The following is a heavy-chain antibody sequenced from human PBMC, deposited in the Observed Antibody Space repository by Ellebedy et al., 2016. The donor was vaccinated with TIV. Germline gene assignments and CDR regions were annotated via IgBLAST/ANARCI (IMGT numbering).Heavy chain of an antibody. CDR1: GYTFTGYY. CDR2: INPSGGST. CDR3: ARAVDDYGDPLGY. V-gene: IGHV1-46*01. D-gene: IGHD4-17*01. Sequence: ASVKVSXXASGYTFTGYYMHWVRQAPGQGLEWMGIINPSGGSTSYAQKFQGRVTMTRDTSTSTVYMELSSLRSEDTAVYYCARAVDDYGDPLGYWGQGTLVTVSS. J-gene: IGHJ4*02.